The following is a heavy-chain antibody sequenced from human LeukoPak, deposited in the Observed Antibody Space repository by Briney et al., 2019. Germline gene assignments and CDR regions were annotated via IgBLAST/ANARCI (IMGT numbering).Heavy chain of an antibody. CDR1: GYTFIDYY. V-gene: IGHV1-8*02. Sequence: ASVKVSCKTSGYTFIDYYMHWVRQAPGQGLERMGWMNPNSGNTGYAQKFQGSVTMTRNTSISTAYMELSSLRSEDTAVYYCARGALHYWGQGTLVTVSS. CDR2: MNPNSGNT. J-gene: IGHJ4*02. CDR3: ARGALHY.